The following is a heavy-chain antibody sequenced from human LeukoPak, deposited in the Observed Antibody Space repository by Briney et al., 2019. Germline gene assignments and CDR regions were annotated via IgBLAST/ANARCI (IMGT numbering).Heavy chain of an antibody. CDR2: MNPNSGNT. Sequence: ASVKVSCKASGYTFTSYDINWVRQATGQGPEWMGWMNPNSGNTGYAQKFQGRVTMTRNTSISTAYMELSSLRPEDTAVYYCARDIVVVTATSTKTNWFDPWGQGTLVTVSS. CDR3: ARDIVVVTATSTKTNWFDP. CDR1: GYTFTSYD. V-gene: IGHV1-8*01. J-gene: IGHJ5*02. D-gene: IGHD2-21*02.